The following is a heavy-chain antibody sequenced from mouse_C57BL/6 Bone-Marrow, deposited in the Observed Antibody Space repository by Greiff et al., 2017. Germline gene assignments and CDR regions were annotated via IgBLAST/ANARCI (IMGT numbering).Heavy chain of an antibody. Sequence: QVQLLQPGAEFVQPEASVKMSCTASGYTFTSYWITWVKQSPGQGLEWFGDIYPGSGSTNYYEKFKSKATLTVDTSSSTDYMQLSSLTSEDSAVYYCARDYYGSSYPYYYAMDYWGQGTSVTVSS. CDR1: GYTFTSYW. CDR3: ARDYYGSSYPYYYAMDY. CDR2: IYPGSGST. D-gene: IGHD1-1*01. J-gene: IGHJ4*01. V-gene: IGHV1-55*01.